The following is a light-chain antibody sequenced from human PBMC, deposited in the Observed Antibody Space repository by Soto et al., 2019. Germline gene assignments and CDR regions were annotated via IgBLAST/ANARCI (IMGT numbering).Light chain of an antibody. CDR3: CSFTTISTYV. CDR1: SSDIGTYNR. CDR2: EVS. V-gene: IGLV2-14*01. Sequence: QSVLTQPASVSGSPGQSITISCTGTSSDIGTYNRVSWYQQDPGKAPKLLIYEVSNRPLGVSNRFSGSKSGHTASLTISGLQAEDETDYYCCSFTTISTYVFGTGTKVTDL. J-gene: IGLJ1*01.